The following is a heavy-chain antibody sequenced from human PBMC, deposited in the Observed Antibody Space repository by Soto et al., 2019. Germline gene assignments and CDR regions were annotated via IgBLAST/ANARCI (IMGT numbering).Heavy chain of an antibody. V-gene: IGHV3-66*04. D-gene: IGHD5-18*01. CDR2: IYSGGST. CDR3: ARHEYNHGGDDFDY. CDR1: GVTVSSNY. Sequence: EVQLVESGGGLVQPGGSLRLSCAASGVTVSSNYMSWVRQAPGKGLEWVSVIYSGGSTYYADSVKGRFTISRDNSKNTLYLQMNRLRAEETAVYYCARHEYNHGGDDFDYWGQGTLRTVSS. J-gene: IGHJ4*02.